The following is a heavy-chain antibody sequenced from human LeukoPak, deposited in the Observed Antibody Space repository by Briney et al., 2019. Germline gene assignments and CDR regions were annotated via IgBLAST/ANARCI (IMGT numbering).Heavy chain of an antibody. Sequence: PGGSLRLSCAASRFTFSSYWMSWVRQAPGKGLEWVANIKQDGSEKYYVDSVKGRSTISRDNAKNSLYLQMNSLRAEDTAVYYCARDYYYMDVWGKGTTVTVSS. CDR3: ARDYYYMDV. CDR2: IKQDGSEK. V-gene: IGHV3-7*01. J-gene: IGHJ6*03. CDR1: RFTFSSYW.